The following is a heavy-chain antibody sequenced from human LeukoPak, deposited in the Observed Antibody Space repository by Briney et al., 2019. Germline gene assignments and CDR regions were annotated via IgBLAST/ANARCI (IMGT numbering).Heavy chain of an antibody. CDR3: AKSLNTGTYYGIDF. D-gene: IGHD1-26*01. CDR2: IYGSGIDK. V-gene: IGHV3-23*01. J-gene: IGHJ4*02. CDR1: GFTFSSYA. Sequence: GGSLRLSCAASGFTFSSYAMSWVRQAPGKGLEWVSAIYGSGIDKYYADSVKGRFTISRDNSKNTLYLQMNSLRAEDAAVYYCAKSLNTGTYYGIDFWGQGTLVTVSS.